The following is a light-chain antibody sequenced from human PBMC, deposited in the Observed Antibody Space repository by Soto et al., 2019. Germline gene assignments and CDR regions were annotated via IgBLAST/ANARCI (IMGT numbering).Light chain of an antibody. V-gene: IGLV2-14*01. J-gene: IGLJ1*01. CDR3: SSYTSSSTRV. Sequence: QSVLTQPASVSGSPGQSITISCTGTSSDVVGYNYVSWYQQHPGKAPKLMIYEVSNRPSGVSNRFSGSKSGNTASLTISGLQAEDEADYYCSSYTSSSTRVFGNGTKVTVL. CDR2: EVS. CDR1: SSDVVGYNY.